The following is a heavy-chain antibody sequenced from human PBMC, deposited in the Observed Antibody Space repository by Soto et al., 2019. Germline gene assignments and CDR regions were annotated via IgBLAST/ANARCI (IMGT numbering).Heavy chain of an antibody. CDR3: ARTGTTHY. Sequence: EVQLVESGGDFVQPGGSLRLSCTASGFTFSTCWMSWVLQAPGKGLEWVANIKQDGSEKYYVDSVKGRFTISRDHAQNSLYLQMNSLRDEDTAVYYCARTGTTHYWGQGSLVTVSS. CDR2: IKQDGSEK. V-gene: IGHV3-7*05. CDR1: GFTFSTCW. J-gene: IGHJ4*02. D-gene: IGHD1-1*01.